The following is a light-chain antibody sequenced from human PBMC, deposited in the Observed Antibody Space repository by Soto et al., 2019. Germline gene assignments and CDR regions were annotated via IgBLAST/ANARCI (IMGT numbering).Light chain of an antibody. J-gene: IGLJ1*01. CDR3: SSYRRGSTYV. CDR1: SSDVGGYNY. Sequence: QSALTQPASVSGSPGQSITISCTGTSSDVGGYNYVSWYQHHPGKAPILMIFDVTNRPSGVSNRFSGSKSGNTASLTSSGLQAEDEADYYCSSYRRGSTYVFGTGTKLTVL. CDR2: DVT. V-gene: IGLV2-14*03.